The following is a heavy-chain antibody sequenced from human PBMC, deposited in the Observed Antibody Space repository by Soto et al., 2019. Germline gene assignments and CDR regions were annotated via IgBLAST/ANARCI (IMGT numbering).Heavy chain of an antibody. J-gene: IGHJ4*02. CDR3: AKTGESGTFGRFDY. D-gene: IGHD1-26*01. V-gene: IGHV3-30*18. CDR1: GFTLSNYG. Sequence: QVQLVESGGGVVQPGRSLRLSCVASGFTLSNYGMHWVRQAPGKGLEWVAATSYDGTYTYYTDSVKGRFTISRDNSKNPLYLQMNSLRPEDKAVYYCAKTGESGTFGRFDYWGQGTLVTVSS. CDR2: TSYDGTYT.